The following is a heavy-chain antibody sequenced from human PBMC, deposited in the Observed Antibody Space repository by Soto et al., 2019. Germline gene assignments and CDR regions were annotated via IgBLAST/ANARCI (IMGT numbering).Heavy chain of an antibody. CDR3: AKTYGESHLRGFDY. CDR2: IYYSGTT. D-gene: IGHD4-17*01. Sequence: QLQLQESVPGLVKPSETLSLTCSVSGGSISSRGYYWGWIRQPPGKGLEWIGSIYYSGTTSYNPSLKSRLTIAVDTSKHQFSLKLSSVTAADTAVYSCAKTYGESHLRGFDYWGQGTLVTVS. CDR1: GGSISSRGYY. V-gene: IGHV4-39*01. J-gene: IGHJ4*02.